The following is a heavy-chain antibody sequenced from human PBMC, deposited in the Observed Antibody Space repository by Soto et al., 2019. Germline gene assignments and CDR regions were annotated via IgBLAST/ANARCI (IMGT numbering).Heavy chain of an antibody. CDR1: GYTFPSYG. V-gene: IGHV1-18*01. CDR3: AREMVRGVGSDY. Sequence: QVQLVQSGAEVKKPGASVKVSCKATGYTFPSYGISWVRQAPGKGLEWMGWISTYNGNTKYAQKLQGRVTMTTDTSTSTAYMELRSLRSDDTAVFYCAREMVRGVGSDYWGQGTLVTVSS. CDR2: ISTYNGNT. D-gene: IGHD3-10*01. J-gene: IGHJ4*02.